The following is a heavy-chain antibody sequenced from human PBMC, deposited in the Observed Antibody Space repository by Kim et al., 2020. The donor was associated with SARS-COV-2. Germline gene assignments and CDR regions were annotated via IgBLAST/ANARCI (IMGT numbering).Heavy chain of an antibody. V-gene: IGHV3-23*01. Sequence: ADSLKGRFTISKDNSKNTLYLQMNSLRADDTAVYYCAKGTTVTTPYYFDYWGQGTLFTVSS. D-gene: IGHD4-17*01. J-gene: IGHJ4*02. CDR3: AKGTTVTTPYYFDY.